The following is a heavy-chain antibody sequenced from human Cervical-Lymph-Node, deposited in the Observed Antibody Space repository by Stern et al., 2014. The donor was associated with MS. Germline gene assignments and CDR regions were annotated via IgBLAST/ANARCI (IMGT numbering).Heavy chain of an antibody. Sequence: MQLVESGAEVKKPGSSVKVSCKASGGTFNTNVISWVRQAPGQGLEWMGGIIPIFGTALYAQKFQGRVTITANESTRAVYRELSSLRSEDTAVYYCARAAYSTSSYNYWGQGTLVIVSS. CDR1: GGTFNTNV. V-gene: IGHV1-69*01. J-gene: IGHJ4*02. CDR3: ARAAYSTSSYNY. D-gene: IGHD6-6*01. CDR2: IIPIFGTA.